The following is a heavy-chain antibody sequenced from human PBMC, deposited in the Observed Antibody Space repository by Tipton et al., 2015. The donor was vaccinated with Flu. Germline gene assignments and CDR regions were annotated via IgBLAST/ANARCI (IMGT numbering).Heavy chain of an antibody. CDR1: GFYINSGSYY. V-gene: IGHV4-31*03. D-gene: IGHD3-16*01. CDR2: IYHNENT. CDR3: ARDGHYSYANTFDY. Sequence: TLSLTCTVSGFYINSGSYYWTWIRQHPGKGLEWIGYIYHNENTYYNPSLKSRVTISLDTSNNRFSLNLSSVTAADTAMYYCARDGHYSYANTFDYWGQGTLVTVPS. J-gene: IGHJ4*02.